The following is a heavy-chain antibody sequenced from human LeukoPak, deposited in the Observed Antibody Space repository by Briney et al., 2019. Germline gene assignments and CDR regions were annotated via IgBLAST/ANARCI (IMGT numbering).Heavy chain of an antibody. CDR3: AIQKYCSSANCYYFDH. J-gene: IGHJ4*02. Sequence: SETLSLTRIVSGGSFTSYYWSWIRQPPGKGLEWIGYKSYSGSTNYNPSLKSRATISLDTSKYQFSLKLSSVTAADTAVYYCAIQKYCSSANCYYFDHWGQGTLVTVSS. CDR1: GGSFTSYY. CDR2: KSYSGST. V-gene: IGHV4-59*01. D-gene: IGHD2-2*01.